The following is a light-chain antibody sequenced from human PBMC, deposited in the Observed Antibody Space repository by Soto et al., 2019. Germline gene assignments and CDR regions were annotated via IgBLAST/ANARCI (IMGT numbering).Light chain of an antibody. CDR1: QSVRSN. CDR3: QQYNDWPPT. V-gene: IGKV3-15*01. Sequence: EIELMQSPATLSASPGERATLSCRASQSVRSNLAWYQQKPGQAPRLLIYGASTRATGIPARFSGSGSGTEFTLSIGSLQSEDFAVYYCQQYNDWPPTFGQGTKVDIK. CDR2: GAS. J-gene: IGKJ1*01.